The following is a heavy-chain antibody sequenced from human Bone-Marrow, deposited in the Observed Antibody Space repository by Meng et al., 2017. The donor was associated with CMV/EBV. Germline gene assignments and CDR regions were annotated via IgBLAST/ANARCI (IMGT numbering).Heavy chain of an antibody. D-gene: IGHD3-16*01. CDR2: INSDGSST. CDR1: GFTFSSYW. V-gene: IGHV3-74*01. J-gene: IGHJ6*02. Sequence: GESLKISCAASGFTFSSYWMHWVRQAPGKGLVWVSRINSDGSSTSYADSVKGRFTISRDNSKNTVYLQMNSLEREDTAVYYCARDHPRRFSGMDVWGQGTTVTVSS. CDR3: ARDHPRRFSGMDV.